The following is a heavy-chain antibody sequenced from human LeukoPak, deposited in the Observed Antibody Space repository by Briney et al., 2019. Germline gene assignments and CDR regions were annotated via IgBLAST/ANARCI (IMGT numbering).Heavy chain of an antibody. J-gene: IGHJ6*04. CDR3: AELGITMIGGV. D-gene: IGHD3-10*02. CDR2: ISYDGSST. Sequence: GGSLRLSCAASGFTFSNYWMHWVRQAPGKGLVWVSRISYDGSSTNYADSVKGRFTISRDNAKNTLYLQMNSLRAEDTAVYYCAELGITMIGGVWGKGTTVTISS. CDR1: GFTFSNYW. V-gene: IGHV3-74*01.